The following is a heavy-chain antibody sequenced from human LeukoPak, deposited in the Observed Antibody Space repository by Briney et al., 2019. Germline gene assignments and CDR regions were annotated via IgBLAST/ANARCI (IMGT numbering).Heavy chain of an antibody. V-gene: IGHV3-15*07. CDR2: IKSKADGETI. Sequence: GGSLRLSCAASGFTSTNAWMNWVRQAPGKGLEWVDRIKSKADGETIDYAAPVKGRFTFSRDDSKNMLYLQMNSLKSEDTAVYYCSTLTSRGLSDSWGQGTLVTVSS. J-gene: IGHJ4*02. CDR1: GFTSTNAW. D-gene: IGHD1-20*01. CDR3: STLTSRGLSDS.